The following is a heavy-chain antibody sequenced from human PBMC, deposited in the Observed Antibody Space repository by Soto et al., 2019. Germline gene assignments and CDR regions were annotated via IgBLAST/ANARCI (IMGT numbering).Heavy chain of an antibody. CDR1: GFTFSNYG. Sequence: GGSLRLSCAASGFTFSNYGMHWVRQAPGKGLEWVAFISDDGSNKYYADSMKGRFTMSRDNSKSTLYLQMNSLRVEDTAVYYCTKRRNVLRFMEWSSGMEVWGQGTTVTVSS. CDR2: ISDDGSNK. D-gene: IGHD3-3*01. V-gene: IGHV3-30*18. J-gene: IGHJ6*02. CDR3: TKRRNVLRFMEWSSGMEV.